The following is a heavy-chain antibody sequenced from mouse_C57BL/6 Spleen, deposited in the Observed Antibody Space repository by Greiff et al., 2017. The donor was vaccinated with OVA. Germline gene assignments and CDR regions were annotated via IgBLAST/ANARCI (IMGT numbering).Heavy chain of an antibody. Sequence: QVHVKQPGAELVKPGASVKLSCKASGYTFTSYWMHWVKQRPGRGLEWIGRIDPNSGGTRYNEKFKRKSTLTVDKPSSTAYMQLSSLTSEDSAVYYCAREDGYYEDYAMDYWGQGTSGTVSA. CDR3: AREDGYYEDYAMDY. CDR1: GYTFTSYW. V-gene: IGHV1-72*01. CDR2: IDPNSGGT. J-gene: IGHJ4*01. D-gene: IGHD2-3*01.